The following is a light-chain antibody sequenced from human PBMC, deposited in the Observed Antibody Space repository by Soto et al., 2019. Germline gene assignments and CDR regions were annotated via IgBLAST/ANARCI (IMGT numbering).Light chain of an antibody. CDR2: DAS. CDR3: QQRANWPAFT. Sequence: EIVLTQSPATLSLSPGERATLSCRASQSVGSYLAWYQQKPGQAPRLLIYDASNSATGIPARFNGSGSASDFTLTISSLEPEDFAVYYCQQRANWPAFTFGPGTKVDIK. J-gene: IGKJ3*01. CDR1: QSVGSY. V-gene: IGKV3-11*01.